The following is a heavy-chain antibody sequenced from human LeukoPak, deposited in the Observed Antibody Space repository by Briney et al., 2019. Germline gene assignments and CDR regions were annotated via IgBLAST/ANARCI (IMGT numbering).Heavy chain of an antibody. CDR3: ARDDYDVLTTGAFDI. V-gene: IGHV4-59*01. CDR2: IYYSGST. J-gene: IGHJ3*02. D-gene: IGHD3-9*01. Sequence: ASETLSLTCTVSGGSITSYYWSWIRQPPGTGLEWIGYIYYSGSTIYNPSLKSRVTISVDTSKNQFFLKLSSVTAADTAVYYCARDDYDVLTTGAFDIWGQGTVVTVSS. CDR1: GGSITSYY.